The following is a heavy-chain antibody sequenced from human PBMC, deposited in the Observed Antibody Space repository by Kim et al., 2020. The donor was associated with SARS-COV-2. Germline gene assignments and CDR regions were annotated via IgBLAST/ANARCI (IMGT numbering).Heavy chain of an antibody. J-gene: IGHJ4*02. CDR1: GFTFSSYD. V-gene: IGHV3-13*01. Sequence: GGSLRLSCAASGFTFSSYDMHWVRQATGKGLEWVSAIGTAGDTYYPGSVKGRFTISRENAKNSLYLQMNSLRAGDTAVYYCARGVGYPYYYGSGGYFFFDYWGQGTLVTVSS. CDR2: IGTAGDT. D-gene: IGHD3-10*01. CDR3: ARGVGYPYYYGSGGYFFFDY.